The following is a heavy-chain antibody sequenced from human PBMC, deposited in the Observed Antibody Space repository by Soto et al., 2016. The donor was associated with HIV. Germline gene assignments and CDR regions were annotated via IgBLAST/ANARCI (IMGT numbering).Heavy chain of an antibody. Sequence: EVQLLESGGGLVQPGGSLRLSCAASGFSFSTYAMSWVRQAPGKGLEWVASISGSGSSTYHADSVKGRFTISRDNSKNTLYLQMKSLRADDTAVYYCTKDLPGRPVGARGRDYFDYWGQGTLVTASS. CDR3: TKDLPGRPVGARGRDYFDY. CDR2: ISGSGSST. V-gene: IGHV3-23*01. CDR1: GFSFSTYA. D-gene: IGHD1-26*01. J-gene: IGHJ4*02.